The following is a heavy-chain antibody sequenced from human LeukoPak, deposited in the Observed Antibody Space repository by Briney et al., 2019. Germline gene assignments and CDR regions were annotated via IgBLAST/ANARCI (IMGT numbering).Heavy chain of an antibody. CDR3: ARGVSGTYYTPIDY. V-gene: IGHV3-48*03. J-gene: IGHJ4*02. CDR1: GFTFSSYE. CDR2: ISSSGSTI. Sequence: GGSLRLSCAASGFTFSSYEMNWVRQAPGKGLEWVSYISSSGSTIYYADSVKGRFTISRDNAKNTLYLQMNSLGAEDTAVYYCARGVSGTYYTPIDYWGQGTLVTVSS. D-gene: IGHD3-10*01.